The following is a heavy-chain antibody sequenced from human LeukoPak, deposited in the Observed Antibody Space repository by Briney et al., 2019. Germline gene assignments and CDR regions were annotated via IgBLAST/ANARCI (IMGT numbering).Heavy chain of an antibody. D-gene: IGHD3-3*01. V-gene: IGHV4-34*01. CDR3: AGSITIFGVVDY. Sequence: SETLSLTCAVYGGSLSGYYWSWIRQPPGKGLEWIGEINHSGSTSYNPSLKSRVTISVDTSKNQFSLKLSSVTAADTAVYYCAGSITIFGVVDYWGQGTLVTVSS. CDR1: GGSLSGYY. J-gene: IGHJ4*02. CDR2: INHSGST.